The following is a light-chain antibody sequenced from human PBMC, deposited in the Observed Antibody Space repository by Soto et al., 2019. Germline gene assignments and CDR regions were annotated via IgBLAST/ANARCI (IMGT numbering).Light chain of an antibody. V-gene: IGLV1-44*01. CDR2: SDN. Sequence: LSQPPCASGTPGQRLPISCSGSDSNIGSYIVNWYQQFPGTAPKIVIYSDNQRPSGVPDRFSGSKSGTSASLAISGLQSEDEADYYCASWDDSLNAWVFGGGTKVTVL. CDR1: DSNIGSYI. CDR3: ASWDDSLNAWV. J-gene: IGLJ3*02.